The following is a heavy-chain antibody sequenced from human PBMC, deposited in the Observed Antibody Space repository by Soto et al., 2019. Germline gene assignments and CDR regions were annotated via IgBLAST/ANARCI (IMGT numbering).Heavy chain of an antibody. CDR3: AIHDVRNSWVSGWFYYGMDV. D-gene: IGHD6-19*01. V-gene: IGHV4-39*01. CDR2: IYYSGST. J-gene: IGHJ6*02. Sequence: QLQLQESGPGLVKPSETLSLTCTVSGGSISSSSYYWGWIRQPPGKGLEWIGSIYYSGSTYYNPSLKSRVTISVDTSTTLFSLNLSSVTAADTAVYYCAIHDVRNSWVSGWFYYGMDVWGQGTTVTVSS. CDR1: GGSISSSSYY.